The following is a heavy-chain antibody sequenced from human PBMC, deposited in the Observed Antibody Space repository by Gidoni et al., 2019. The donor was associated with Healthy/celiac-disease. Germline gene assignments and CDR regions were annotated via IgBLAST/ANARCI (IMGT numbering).Heavy chain of an antibody. J-gene: IGHJ3*02. D-gene: IGHD6-19*01. Sequence: QLQLQESGPGLVKPSETLSLTCTVSGGSISSSSYYWGWIRQPPGKGLEWIGSIYYSGSTYYNPSLKSRVTISVDTSKNQFSLKLSSVTAADTAVYYCATSAPGWWPVGAFDIWGQGTMVTVSS. V-gene: IGHV4-39*01. CDR3: ATSAPGWWPVGAFDI. CDR1: GGSISSSSYY. CDR2: IYYSGST.